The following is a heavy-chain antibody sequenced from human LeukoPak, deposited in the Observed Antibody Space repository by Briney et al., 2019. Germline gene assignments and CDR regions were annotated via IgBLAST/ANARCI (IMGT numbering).Heavy chain of an antibody. Sequence: SETLSLTCAVYGGSFSGYYWSWIRQPPGKGLEWIGEINHSGSTNYNPSLKSRVTISVDTSKNQFSLKLSSVTAADTAVYYCARDRYYYGSGSYYSKKNYFDYWGQGTPVTVSS. CDR2: INHSGST. V-gene: IGHV4-34*01. CDR1: GGSFSGYY. J-gene: IGHJ4*02. CDR3: ARDRYYYGSGSYYSKKNYFDY. D-gene: IGHD3-10*01.